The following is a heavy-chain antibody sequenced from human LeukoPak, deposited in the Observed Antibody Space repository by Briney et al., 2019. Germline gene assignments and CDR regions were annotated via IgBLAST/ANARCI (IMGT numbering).Heavy chain of an antibody. Sequence: PGGSLRLSCAASGFTFSGFAMCWVRQAPGKGLEWVSAISGSGGSTYYADSVKGRFTISRDNSKNTLYLQMNSLRAEDTAVYYCAKVGYDSSGYSLKYYFDYWGQGTLVTVSS. D-gene: IGHD3-22*01. J-gene: IGHJ4*02. V-gene: IGHV3-23*01. CDR2: ISGSGGST. CDR3: AKVGYDSSGYSLKYYFDY. CDR1: GFTFSGFA.